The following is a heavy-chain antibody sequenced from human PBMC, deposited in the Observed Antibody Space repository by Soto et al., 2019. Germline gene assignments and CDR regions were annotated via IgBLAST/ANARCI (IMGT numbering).Heavy chain of an antibody. D-gene: IGHD1-1*01. CDR2: TYYRSKWYN. Sequence: PSQTLSLPCAISGDSVSSNSAAWNWIRQSPSRGLEWLGRTYYRSKWYNDYAVSVKSRITINPDTSKNQFSLQLNSVTPDDTAVYYCARDFVLGNVDPFDYWGQGTLVTVSS. J-gene: IGHJ4*02. CDR1: GDSVSSNSAA. V-gene: IGHV6-1*01. CDR3: ARDFVLGNVDPFDY.